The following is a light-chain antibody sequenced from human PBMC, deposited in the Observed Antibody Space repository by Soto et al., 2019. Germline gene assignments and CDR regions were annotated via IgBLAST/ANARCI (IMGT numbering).Light chain of an antibody. CDR3: QSYDSSLTTFV. J-gene: IGLJ1*01. CDR2: GDN. V-gene: IGLV1-40*01. CDR1: SSNIGAEYD. Sequence: SALTQPPSVSGAPGQRVAISCTGSSSNIGAEYDVHWYQQLPETAPKRLIYGDNNRPSGVPDRFSGSKSGTSASLAITGLQPEDEADYYCQSYDSSLTTFVFGSGTKVTVL.